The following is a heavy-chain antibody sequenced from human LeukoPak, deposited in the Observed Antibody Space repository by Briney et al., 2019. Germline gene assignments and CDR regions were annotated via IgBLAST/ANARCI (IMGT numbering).Heavy chain of an antibody. CDR2: IYYSEST. CDR1: GGSISSYY. Sequence: SETLSLTCTVSGGSISSYYWSWIRQPPGKGLEWIGYIYYSESTNYNPSLKSRVTISVDTSKNQFSLKLSSVTAADTAVYYCAREGYSYGPFDYWGQGTLVTVSS. D-gene: IGHD5-18*01. J-gene: IGHJ4*02. V-gene: IGHV4-59*01. CDR3: AREGYSYGPFDY.